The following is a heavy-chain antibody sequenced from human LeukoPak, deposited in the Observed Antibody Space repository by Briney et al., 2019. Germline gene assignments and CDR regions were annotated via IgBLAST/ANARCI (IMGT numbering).Heavy chain of an antibody. CDR2: IYSSGST. CDR3: AREVAGTSEFDY. J-gene: IGHJ4*02. Sequence: SETPSLTCTVSGGSISNYYWSWIRQPAGKGLEWIGRIYSSGSTNYNPSLKSRVTMSVDTSKNQFSLRLSSVTAADTAVYYCAREVAGTSEFDYWGQGTLVTVSS. D-gene: IGHD6-19*01. V-gene: IGHV4-4*07. CDR1: GGSISNYY.